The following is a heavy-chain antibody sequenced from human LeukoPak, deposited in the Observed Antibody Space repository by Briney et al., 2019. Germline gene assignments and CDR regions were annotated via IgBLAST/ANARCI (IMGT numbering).Heavy chain of an antibody. J-gene: IGHJ5*02. D-gene: IGHD2-2*01. Sequence: SETLSLTCAVYGGSFSGYYWSWIRQPPGKGLEWIGETNHSGSTNYNPSLKSRVTISVDTSKNQFSLKLSSVTAADTAVYYCARHGGYCSSTSCYEVHWFDPWGQGTLVTVSS. CDR1: GGSFSGYY. CDR2: TNHSGST. CDR3: ARHGGYCSSTSCYEVHWFDP. V-gene: IGHV4-34*01.